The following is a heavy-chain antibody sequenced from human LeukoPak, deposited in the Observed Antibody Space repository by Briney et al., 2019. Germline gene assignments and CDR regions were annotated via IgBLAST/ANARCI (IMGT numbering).Heavy chain of an antibody. V-gene: IGHV3-23*01. CDR1: GFTFSSYG. CDR3: ARDMGFEAKGVYWFDP. Sequence: QPGGTLRLSCAASGFTFSSYGMSWVRQAPGKGLEWVSAFSGSGGSTYYADSVKGRFTISRDNSKNTLYLQMNSLRAEDTAVYYCARDMGFEAKGVYWFDPWGQGTLVTVSS. D-gene: IGHD1-26*01. CDR2: FSGSGGST. J-gene: IGHJ5*02.